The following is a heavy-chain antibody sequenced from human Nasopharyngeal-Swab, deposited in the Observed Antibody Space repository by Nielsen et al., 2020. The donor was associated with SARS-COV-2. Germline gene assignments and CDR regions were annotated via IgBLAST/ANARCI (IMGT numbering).Heavy chain of an antibody. D-gene: IGHD4-11*01. CDR2: ISGSGGST. V-gene: IGHV3-23*01. Sequence: GESLKISCAASGFTFSSYAMSWVRQAPGKGLEWVSAISGSGGSTYYADSVKGRFTTSRDNSKNTLYLQMNSLRAEDTAVYYCAKVAHKVTTGCFDYWGQGTLVTVSS. CDR3: AKVAHKVTTGCFDY. CDR1: GFTFSSYA. J-gene: IGHJ4*02.